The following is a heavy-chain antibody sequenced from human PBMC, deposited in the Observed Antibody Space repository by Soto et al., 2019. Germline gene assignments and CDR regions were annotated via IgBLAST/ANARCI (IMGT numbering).Heavy chain of an antibody. CDR3: ARTYCSSARCYSDY. Sequence: QVQLVQSGAEVKKPGASVKVSCKTSGYTFTSHGISWVRQAPGQGLEWMGWISAYNGNTNYAQKLQGRVTMTKDTPTSTAYMELRSLRSDDTAVYYCARTYCSSARCYSDYWGQGTLVTVSS. V-gene: IGHV1-18*04. D-gene: IGHD2-2*01. J-gene: IGHJ4*02. CDR2: ISAYNGNT. CDR1: GYTFTSHG.